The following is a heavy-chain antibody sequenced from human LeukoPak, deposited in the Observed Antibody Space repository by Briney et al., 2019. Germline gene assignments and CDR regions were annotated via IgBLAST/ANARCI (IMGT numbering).Heavy chain of an antibody. Sequence: SETLSLTCAVSGGSFSDYYWSWVRQPPGMGLEWIGEINHFGRTNYNPSLKSRLAISIDTSKNQIYLRLSSVTAADTAVYYCARGGYSSGYYYFDYWGQGTLVTVSS. J-gene: IGHJ4*02. V-gene: IGHV4-34*01. CDR3: ARGGYSSGYYYFDY. CDR2: INHFGRT. CDR1: GGSFSDYY. D-gene: IGHD3-22*01.